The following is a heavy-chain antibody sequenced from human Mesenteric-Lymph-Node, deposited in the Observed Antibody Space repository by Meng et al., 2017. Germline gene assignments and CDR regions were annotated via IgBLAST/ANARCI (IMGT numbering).Heavy chain of an antibody. V-gene: IGHV3-33*08. Sequence: GESLKISCAASGFTFSNYAVTWVRQAPGKGLEWVAVIWYDGSNKYYADSVKGRFTISRDNSKNTLYLQMNSLRAEDTAVYYCAGDSGIAAAGFFDYWGQGTLVTVSS. J-gene: IGHJ4*02. CDR1: GFTFSNYA. CDR2: IWYDGSNK. D-gene: IGHD6-13*01. CDR3: AGDSGIAAAGFFDY.